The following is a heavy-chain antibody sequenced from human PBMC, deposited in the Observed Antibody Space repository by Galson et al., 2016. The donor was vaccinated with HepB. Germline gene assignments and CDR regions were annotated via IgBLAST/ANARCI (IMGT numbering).Heavy chain of an antibody. D-gene: IGHD3-3*01. CDR2: ISFDGSRR. CDR1: GLTFYAYG. CDR3: AIDPSHWIGNPFAL. Sequence: SLRLSCATSGLTFYAYGMHWVRQSPGKGLEWVAAISFDGSRRHYADSVKGRFTISRDNSRDTLYLQMHSLRAEDTATYYCAIDPSHWIGNPFALWGQGTLVTVSS. V-gene: IGHV3-30*03. J-gene: IGHJ4*02.